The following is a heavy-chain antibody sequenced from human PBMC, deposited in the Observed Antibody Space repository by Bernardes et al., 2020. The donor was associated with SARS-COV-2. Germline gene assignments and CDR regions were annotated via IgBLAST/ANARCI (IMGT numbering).Heavy chain of an antibody. V-gene: IGHV1-69*13. J-gene: IGHJ6*02. D-gene: IGHD3-3*01. CDR2: IIPVFGRT. CDR1: GGTFNGYA. CDR3: ARTAGGGKSFGGAIEETLELPSYYYYFGVDV. Sequence: SVKVSCKASGGTFNGYAISWVRQAPGQGLEWMGGIIPVFGRTKYAQKFQGRLTLTADESTSTAYMELSSLRSEDTAVYYCARTAGGGKSFGGAIEETLELPSYYYYFGVDVWGQGTTVSVSS.